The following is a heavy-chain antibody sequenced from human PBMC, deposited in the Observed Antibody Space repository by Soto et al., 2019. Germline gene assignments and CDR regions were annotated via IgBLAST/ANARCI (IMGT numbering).Heavy chain of an antibody. CDR1: GFTFSSYG. J-gene: IGHJ6*02. CDR2: IWYDGSNK. D-gene: IGHD3-10*01. Sequence: QVQLVESGGGVVQPGRSLRLSCAASGFTFSSYGMHWVRQAPGKGLEWVAVIWYDGSNKYYADSVKGRFTISRDNSKNTLYLQMNSLRAEDTAVYYCARDQIGEVIYYYGMDVWGQGTTVTVSS. V-gene: IGHV3-33*01. CDR3: ARDQIGEVIYYYGMDV.